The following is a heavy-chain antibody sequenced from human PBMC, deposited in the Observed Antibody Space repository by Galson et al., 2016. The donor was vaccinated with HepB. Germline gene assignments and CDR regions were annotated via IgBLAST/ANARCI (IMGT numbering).Heavy chain of an antibody. CDR1: GFTFDDYA. Sequence: SLRLSCAASGFTFDDYAMHWVRQPPGKGLEWVSFIHSGGGAYYTPSVKGRFTISTDNSKNTLYLQMNSLRAEDTAIYYCARGGPHNNYFDYWGQGTLVTVSS. J-gene: IGHJ4*02. D-gene: IGHD1-1*01. CDR2: IHSGGGA. CDR3: ARGGPHNNYFDY. V-gene: IGHV3-53*01.